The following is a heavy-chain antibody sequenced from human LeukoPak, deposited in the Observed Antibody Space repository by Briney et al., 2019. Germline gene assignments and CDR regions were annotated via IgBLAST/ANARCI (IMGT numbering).Heavy chain of an antibody. J-gene: IGHJ6*02. Sequence: PSETLSLTCTVSGGSISSYYWSWIRQPPGKGLEWIGYIYYSGSTNYNPSLKSRVTISVDTSKNQFSLKLSSVTAADTAVYYCARHWGDYDFWGGYVGSHYYYYGMDVWGQGTTVTVSS. CDR3: ARHWGDYDFWGGYVGSHYYYYGMDV. V-gene: IGHV4-59*08. CDR1: GGSISSYY. CDR2: IYYSGST. D-gene: IGHD3-3*01.